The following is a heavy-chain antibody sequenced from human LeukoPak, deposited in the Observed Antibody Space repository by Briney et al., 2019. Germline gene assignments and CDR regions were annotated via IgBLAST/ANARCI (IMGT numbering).Heavy chain of an antibody. J-gene: IGHJ4*02. D-gene: IGHD1-1*01. V-gene: IGHV3-30*18. CDR3: AKLTTGTTPIDY. CDR1: GFTFSSYG. CDR2: ISYDGSNK. Sequence: PGGSLRLSCAASGFTFSSYGMHWVRQAPGKGLEWVAVISYDGSNKYYADSVKGRFTISRDNSKNTLYQQMNSLRAEDTAVYYCAKLTTGTTPIDYWGQGTLVTVSS.